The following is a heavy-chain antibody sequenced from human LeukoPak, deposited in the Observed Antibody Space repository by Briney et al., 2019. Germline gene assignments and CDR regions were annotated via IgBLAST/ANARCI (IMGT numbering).Heavy chain of an antibody. J-gene: IGHJ4*02. D-gene: IGHD3-10*01. V-gene: IGHV3-11*04. CDR2: ISSSGNNI. CDR3: ARDWAGGPHDY. Sequence: GGSLRLSCAASGFTFSDYYMSWIRQAPGKGLEWVSYISSSGNNIYYADSVKGRFTISRDNAKNSLYLQMNSLRAEDTAVYYCARDWAGGPHDYWGQGTLVTVSS. CDR1: GFTFSDYY.